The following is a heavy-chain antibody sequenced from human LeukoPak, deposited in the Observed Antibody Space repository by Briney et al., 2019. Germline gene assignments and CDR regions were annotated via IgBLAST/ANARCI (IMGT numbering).Heavy chain of an antibody. CDR3: AKGGGGVAAAGIDY. CDR1: GGSFSGYY. Sequence: PSETLSLTCAVYGGSFSGYYWSWIRQPPGKGLEWIGEINHSGSTNYNPSLKSRVTISVDTSKNQFSLKLSSVTAADTAVYYCAKGGGGVAAAGIDYWGQGTLDTVSS. CDR2: INHSGST. D-gene: IGHD6-13*01. V-gene: IGHV4-34*01. J-gene: IGHJ4*02.